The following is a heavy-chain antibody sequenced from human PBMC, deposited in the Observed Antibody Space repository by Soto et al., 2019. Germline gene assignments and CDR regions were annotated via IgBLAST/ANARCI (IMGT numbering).Heavy chain of an antibody. D-gene: IGHD3-22*01. CDR1: GFTFSSYA. Sequence: PGGSLRLSCAASGFTFSSYAMHWVRQAPGKGLEWVAVISYDGSNKYYADSVKGRFTISRDNSENTLYLQMNSLRAEDTAVYYCARAEYYYDTSGQTVDYWGQGTLVTV. J-gene: IGHJ4*02. V-gene: IGHV3-30-3*01. CDR2: ISYDGSNK. CDR3: ARAEYYYDTSGQTVDY.